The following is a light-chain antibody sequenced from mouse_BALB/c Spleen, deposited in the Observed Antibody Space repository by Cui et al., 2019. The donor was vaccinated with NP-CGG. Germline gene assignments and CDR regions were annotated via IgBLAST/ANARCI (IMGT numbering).Light chain of an antibody. CDR2: GTN. V-gene: IGLV1*01. J-gene: IGLJ1*01. Sequence: AVVTQESATTTSPGETVTLTCRSSTGAVTTSNYANWVQEKPDHLFTGLIGGTNNRAPGVPARFSGSLIGDKAVLTITGAQTEDEAIYFCALWYSNHWVFGGGTKLTVL. CDR3: ALWYSNHWV. CDR1: TGAVTTSNY.